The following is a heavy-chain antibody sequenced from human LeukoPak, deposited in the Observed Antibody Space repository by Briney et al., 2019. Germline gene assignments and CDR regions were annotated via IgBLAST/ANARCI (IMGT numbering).Heavy chain of an antibody. Sequence: PSETLSLTCTVSGGSISSYYWSWIRQPPGKGLEWIGYIYYSGRTNCNPSLESRVAISVDTSKNQFSLNLSSVTAADTAVYYCARGNSYNYGDFDYWGQGTLVTVSS. V-gene: IGHV4-59*12. CDR3: ARGNSYNYGDFDY. CDR1: GGSISSYY. CDR2: IYYSGRT. J-gene: IGHJ4*02. D-gene: IGHD3-22*01.